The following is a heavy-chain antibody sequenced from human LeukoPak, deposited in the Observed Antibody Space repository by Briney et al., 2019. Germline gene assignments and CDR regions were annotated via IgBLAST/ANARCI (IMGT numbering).Heavy chain of an antibody. CDR2: IYYGGST. CDR3: AGGVGATTYF. Sequence: PSETLSLTRTVSGGSISSSDDYWGWIRQPPGKGLEWIGVIYYGGSTYYHPSLKSRVTISMDTSKSQFSLRLTSVTAADTAVYYCAGGVGATTYFWGQGTLVTVSS. CDR1: GGSISSSDDY. D-gene: IGHD1-26*01. J-gene: IGHJ4*02. V-gene: IGHV4-39*07.